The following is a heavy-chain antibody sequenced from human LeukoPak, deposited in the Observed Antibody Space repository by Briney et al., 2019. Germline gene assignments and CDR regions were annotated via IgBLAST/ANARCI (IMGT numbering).Heavy chain of an antibody. Sequence: GGSLRLSCAASGFTFSSYGMHWVRQAPGKGLEWVAVIWYDGSNKYYADSVKGRFTISRDNSKNTLYLQMNSLRAEDTAVYYCARATLVVVPAYGMDVCGQGTTVTVSS. V-gene: IGHV3-33*01. CDR3: ARATLVVVPAYGMDV. CDR1: GFTFSSYG. J-gene: IGHJ6*02. CDR2: IWYDGSNK. D-gene: IGHD2-2*01.